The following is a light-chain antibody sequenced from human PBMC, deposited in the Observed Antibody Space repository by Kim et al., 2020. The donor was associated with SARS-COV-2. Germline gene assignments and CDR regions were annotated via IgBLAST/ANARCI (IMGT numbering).Light chain of an antibody. CDR1: SLRRYY. CDR2: AKD. Sequence: SSELTQDPAVSVALGQTVRITCQGDSLRRYYASWYQQRPGQGPVLVIYAKDNRPSGIPDRFSGFSAGNIASLTITGAQAEDEADYYFNSRDNSGASYVFG. V-gene: IGLV3-19*01. J-gene: IGLJ1*01. CDR3: NSRDNSGASYV.